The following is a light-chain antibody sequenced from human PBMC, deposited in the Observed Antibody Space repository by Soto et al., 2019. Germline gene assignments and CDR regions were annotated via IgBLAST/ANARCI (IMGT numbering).Light chain of an antibody. CDR3: QQYGSSPRT. CDR2: GAS. V-gene: IGKV3-20*01. CDR1: QSFSSN. Sequence: EILMTQSPATLSVSPGERATLSCRASQSFSSNLAWYQQKPGQAPRLIIYGASTRAAGIPDRFSGSGSGTDFTLTISRLEPEDFAVYYCQQYGSSPRTFGQGTKVDIK. J-gene: IGKJ1*01.